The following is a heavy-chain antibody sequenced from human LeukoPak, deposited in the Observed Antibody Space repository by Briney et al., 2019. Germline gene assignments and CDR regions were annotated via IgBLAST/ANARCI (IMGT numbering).Heavy chain of an antibody. CDR1: GYTFTCYY. CDR3: ARDSFPWYYYDSSGYCLNWFDP. Sequence: ASVKVSCKASGYTFTCYYMHWVRQAPGQGLEWMGWINPNSGGTNYAQKFQGRVTMTRDTSISTAYMELSRLRSDDTAVYYCARDSFPWYYYDSSGYCLNWFDPWGQGTLVTVSS. CDR2: INPNSGGT. D-gene: IGHD3-22*01. J-gene: IGHJ5*02. V-gene: IGHV1-2*02.